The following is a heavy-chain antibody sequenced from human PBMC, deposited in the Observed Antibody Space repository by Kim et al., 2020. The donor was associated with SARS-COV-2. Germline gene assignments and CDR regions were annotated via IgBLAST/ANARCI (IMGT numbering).Heavy chain of an antibody. CDR3: AKGDSSGWSGGFIDY. V-gene: IGHV3-23*03. D-gene: IGHD6-19*01. CDR1: GFTFSSYA. Sequence: GGSLRLSCAVSGFTFSSYAMSWVRQAPGKGLEWVSVFYSGGSSTYYADSVKGRFTISRDNSKNTLYLQMNSLGAEDTAVYYCAKGDSSGWSGGFIDYWG. J-gene: IGHJ4*01. CDR2: FYSGGSST.